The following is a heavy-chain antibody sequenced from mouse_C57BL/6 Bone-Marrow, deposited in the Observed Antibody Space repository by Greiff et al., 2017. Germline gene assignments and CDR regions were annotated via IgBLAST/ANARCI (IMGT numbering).Heavy chain of an antibody. CDR3: AVHYGYSYCYFAVED. D-gene: IGHD1-1*01. CDR2: IYPRSGNT. CDR1: GYTFTSYG. J-gene: IGHJ4*01. V-gene: IGHV1-81*01. Sequence: QVQLQQSGAELARPGASVKLSCKASGYTFTSYGISWVKQRTGQGLEWIGEIYPRSGNTYYNEKFKGKATLTADKSSSTAYMELRSLTSEDSAVYFCAVHYGYSYCYFAVEDWGQGTTVT.